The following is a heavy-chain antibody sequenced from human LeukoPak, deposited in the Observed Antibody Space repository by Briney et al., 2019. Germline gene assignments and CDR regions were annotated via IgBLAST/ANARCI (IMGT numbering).Heavy chain of an antibody. D-gene: IGHD2-2*01. CDR1: GFTFSSYW. Sequence: GGSLRLACAASGFTFSSYWMSWVCQAPGKGLEGVANIKQDGSEKYYVDSVKGRFTISRDNAKNSLYLQMNSLRAEDTAVYYCARLLRYQPDAFDIWGQGTMVTVSS. V-gene: IGHV3-7*01. CDR2: IKQDGSEK. J-gene: IGHJ3*02. CDR3: ARLLRYQPDAFDI.